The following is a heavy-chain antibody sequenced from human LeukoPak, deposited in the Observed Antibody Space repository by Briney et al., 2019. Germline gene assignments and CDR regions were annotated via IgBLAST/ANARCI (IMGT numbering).Heavy chain of an antibody. CDR2: ISSSSTYI. J-gene: IGHJ3*02. Sequence: SGGSLRLSCAASGFTFNTYNMNWVRQAPGKGLEWVSSISSSSTYIYYADSVKGRFTISRDNAKNTLYLQMNSLRAEDTAVYYCARKYCSGGSCYDGDAFDIWGQGTMVTVSS. CDR1: GFTFNTYN. D-gene: IGHD2-15*01. CDR3: ARKYCSGGSCYDGDAFDI. V-gene: IGHV3-21*01.